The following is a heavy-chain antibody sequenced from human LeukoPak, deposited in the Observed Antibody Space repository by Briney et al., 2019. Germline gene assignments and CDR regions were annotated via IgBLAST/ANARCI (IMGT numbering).Heavy chain of an antibody. Sequence: GGSLRLSCAASGFTFSSYVMHWVRQAPGKGLEWVAVISYDGSNKYYADSVKGRFTISRDNSKNTLYLQMNSLRAEDTAVYYCARDESLLRLGTPTSWGQGTLVTVSS. CDR1: GFTFSSYV. J-gene: IGHJ5*02. CDR2: ISYDGSNK. V-gene: IGHV3-30*04. D-gene: IGHD3-16*01. CDR3: ARDESLLRLGTPTS.